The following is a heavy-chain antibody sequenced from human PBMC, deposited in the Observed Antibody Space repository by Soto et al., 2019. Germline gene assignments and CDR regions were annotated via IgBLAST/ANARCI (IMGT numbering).Heavy chain of an antibody. V-gene: IGHV3-53*01. CDR1: GFTVSSNY. CDR2: IYSGGST. CDR3: ARDSVTAPHLYGMDV. Sequence: GGSLRLSCAASGFTVSSNYMSWVRQAPGKGLEWVSVIYSGGSTYYADSVKGRFTISRDNSKNTLYLQMNSLRAEDTAVYYCARDSVTAPHLYGMDVWGQGTTVTAP. D-gene: IGHD5-18*01. J-gene: IGHJ6*02.